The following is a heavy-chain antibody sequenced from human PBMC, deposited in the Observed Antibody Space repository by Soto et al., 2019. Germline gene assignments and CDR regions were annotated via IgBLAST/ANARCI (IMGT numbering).Heavy chain of an antibody. D-gene: IGHD1-26*01. J-gene: IGHJ5*02. CDR3: ARIRGWEWELPTNGFDP. CDR2: IYYSGST. Sequence: SETLSLTCTVSGGSISSGGYYWSWIRQHPGKGLEWVGYIYYSGSTYCNPSLKSRVSISIDTSKNQFSLKLSSVTAADTAVYYCARIRGWEWELPTNGFDPWGQGTLVTVSS. V-gene: IGHV4-31*03. CDR1: GGSISSGGYY.